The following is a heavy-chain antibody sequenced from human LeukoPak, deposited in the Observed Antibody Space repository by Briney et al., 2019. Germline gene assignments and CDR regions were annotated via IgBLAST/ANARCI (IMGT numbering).Heavy chain of an antibody. V-gene: IGHV3-15*07. D-gene: IGHD6-6*01. CDR2: IKSKTDGGTT. J-gene: IGHJ4*02. CDR3: ARGIIAARYFDY. Sequence: PGGSLRLSCAASGFTFRNAWMNWVRQAPGKGLEWVGRIKSKTDGGTTDYAAPVKGRFTISRDDSKNTLYLQMNSLKTEDTAVYYCARGIIAARYFDYWGQGTLVTVSS. CDR1: GFTFRNAW.